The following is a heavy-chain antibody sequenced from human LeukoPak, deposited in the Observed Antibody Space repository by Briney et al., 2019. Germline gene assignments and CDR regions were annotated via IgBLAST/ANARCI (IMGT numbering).Heavy chain of an antibody. J-gene: IGHJ3*02. Sequence: GASVTVSCKSTGYTFTSYAMHWVRHAPGQRLEWMGWINAGNGNTKYSQKFQGRVTITRDTFSSTAYMGLSSVGSEDTAVYDCGRLGRIRVAGSFGAFDIWGQGTMVTVSS. CDR2: INAGNGNT. CDR1: GYTFTSYA. CDR3: GRLGRIRVAGSFGAFDI. D-gene: IGHD6-19*01. V-gene: IGHV1-3*01.